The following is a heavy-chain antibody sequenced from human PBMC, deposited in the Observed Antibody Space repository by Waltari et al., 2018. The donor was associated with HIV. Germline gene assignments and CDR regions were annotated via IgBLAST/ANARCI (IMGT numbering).Heavy chain of an antibody. J-gene: IGHJ6*02. CDR1: GFTFSSAP. CDR3: AKDPGMDV. Sequence: EVQLFESGRGFVQPGGSLRLSCAASGFTFSSAPMNWVRQAPGKGLEWVSGISGSGSSTYYADSVKGRLTISRDNSKSTVYLQMNSLRAEDTAIYYCAKDPGMDVWGQGTTVTVSS. CDR2: ISGSGSST. V-gene: IGHV3-23*01.